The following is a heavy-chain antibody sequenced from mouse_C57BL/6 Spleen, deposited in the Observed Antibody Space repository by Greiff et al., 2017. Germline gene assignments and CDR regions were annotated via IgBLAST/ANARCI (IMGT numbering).Heavy chain of an antibody. Sequence: LVESGAELARPGASVKMSCKASGYTFTSYTMHWVKQRPGQGLEWIGYINPSSGYTKYNQKFKDKATLTADKSSSTAYMQLSSLTSEDSAVYYCARWGYGSSYDGYWGQGTTLTVSS. CDR2: INPSSGYT. J-gene: IGHJ2*01. D-gene: IGHD1-1*01. CDR3: ARWGYGSSYDGY. CDR1: GYTFTSYT. V-gene: IGHV1-4*01.